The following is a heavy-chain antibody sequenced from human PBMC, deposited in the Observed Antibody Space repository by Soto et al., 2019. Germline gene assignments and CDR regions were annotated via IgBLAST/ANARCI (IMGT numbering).Heavy chain of an antibody. CDR1: GYTFTSYA. D-gene: IGHD3-10*01. Sequence: ASVKVSCKASGYTFTSYAMHWVRQAPGQRLEWMGWMNAGNGNTKYSQKFQGRVTITRDTSASTAYMELSSLRSEDTAVYYCARDGGYYYGMDVWGQGTTVTVSS. J-gene: IGHJ6*02. V-gene: IGHV1-3*01. CDR2: MNAGNGNT. CDR3: ARDGGYYYGMDV.